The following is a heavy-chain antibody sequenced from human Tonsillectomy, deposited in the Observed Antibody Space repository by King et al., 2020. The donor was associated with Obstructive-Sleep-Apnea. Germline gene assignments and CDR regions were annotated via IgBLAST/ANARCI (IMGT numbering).Heavy chain of an antibody. CDR3: ATVVQMAVAGQRLGWFDP. D-gene: IGHD6-19*01. CDR1: GYTLTELS. J-gene: IGHJ5*02. V-gene: IGHV1-24*01. Sequence: QLVQSGAEVKNPGASVKVSCKVSGYTLTELSMHWVRQAPGKGLEWMGGFDPEDGETIYAQKFQGRVTMTEDTSTDTAYMELSSLRSEDTAVYYCATVVQMAVAGQRLGWFDPWGQGTLVTVSS. CDR2: FDPEDGET.